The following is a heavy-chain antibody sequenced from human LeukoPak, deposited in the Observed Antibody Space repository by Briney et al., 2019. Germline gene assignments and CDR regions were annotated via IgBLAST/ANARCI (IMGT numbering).Heavy chain of an antibody. CDR3: ASGYSGYDLVY. D-gene: IGHD5-12*01. J-gene: IGHJ4*02. CDR2: IYTSGST. CDR1: ADSISIYY. V-gene: IGHV4-4*07. Sequence: SETLSLTCTVSADSISIYYWSWVQQSAGKGLEWIGRIYTSGSTNYNPSLKGRVNMSVDMSKNQFALKLNSLTAADTAIYYCASGYSGYDLVYWGQGTLVTVSS.